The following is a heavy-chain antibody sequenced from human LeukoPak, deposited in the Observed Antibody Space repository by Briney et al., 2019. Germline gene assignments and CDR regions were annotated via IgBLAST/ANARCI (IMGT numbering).Heavy chain of an antibody. Sequence: ASVKVSRKASGYTFINYAITWVRQAPGQGPEWMGWISAYNGNTNYAQNLQGRVTMTTDTSTSTAYMELRSLSSDDTAVYYCARVYNSFGLLYWGQGTLVTVSS. CDR3: ARVYNSFGLLY. CDR1: GYTFINYA. J-gene: IGHJ4*02. CDR2: ISAYNGNT. D-gene: IGHD5-18*01. V-gene: IGHV1-18*01.